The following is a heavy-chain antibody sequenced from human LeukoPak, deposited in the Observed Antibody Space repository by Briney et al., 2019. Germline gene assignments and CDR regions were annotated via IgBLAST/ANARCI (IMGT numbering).Heavy chain of an antibody. J-gene: IGHJ2*01. Sequence: GGSLRLSCAASGFTFSSYSMNWVRQAPGKGLEWVSSISSSSSYIYYADSVKGRFTISRDNAKNSLYLQMNSLRAEDTAVYHCASPPCSSTSCYTSNWYFDLWGRGTLVTVSS. V-gene: IGHV3-21*01. CDR3: ASPPCSSTSCYTSNWYFDL. CDR1: GFTFSSYS. CDR2: ISSSSSYI. D-gene: IGHD2-2*02.